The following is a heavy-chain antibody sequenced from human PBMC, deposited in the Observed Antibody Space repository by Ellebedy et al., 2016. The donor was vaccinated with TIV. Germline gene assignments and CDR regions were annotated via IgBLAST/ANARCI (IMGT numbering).Heavy chain of an antibody. Sequence: SQTLSLTXXISGDSVSTNSFAWNWIRQSPSRGLEWLGRTYYRSKWINDYAVSVKSRITISPDTSKNQFSLQLNSVTPEDTAVYYCARWEHGGAYFDYWGQGALVTVSS. CDR2: TYYRSKWIN. CDR1: GDSVSTNSFA. D-gene: IGHD1-26*01. V-gene: IGHV6-1*01. J-gene: IGHJ4*02. CDR3: ARWEHGGAYFDY.